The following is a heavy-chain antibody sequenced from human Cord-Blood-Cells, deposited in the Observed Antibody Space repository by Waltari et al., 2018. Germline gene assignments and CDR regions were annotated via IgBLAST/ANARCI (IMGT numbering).Heavy chain of an antibody. V-gene: IGHV1-69*01. Sequence: QVQLVQSGAEVKKPGSSVKVSCKASGGTFSSYAISWVRQAPGQGLEWMGGIIPICGTANCAQKVQGRVTIAADESTSTAYMELSSLRSEDTAVYYCASSPPRDVAGSNYWGQGTLVTVSS. J-gene: IGHJ4*02. D-gene: IGHD6-19*01. CDR1: GGTFSSYA. CDR3: ASSPPRDVAGSNY. CDR2: IIPICGTA.